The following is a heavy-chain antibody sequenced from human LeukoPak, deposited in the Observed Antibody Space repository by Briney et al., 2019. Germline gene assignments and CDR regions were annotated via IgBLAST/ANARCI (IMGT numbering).Heavy chain of an antibody. V-gene: IGHV3-33*01. CDR3: ARGRGADYGGNSGYFDY. CDR2: IWYDGSNK. J-gene: IGHJ4*02. D-gene: IGHD4-23*01. CDR1: GFTFSGFG. Sequence: GGSLRLSCAASGFTFSGFGMHWVRQAPGKGLEWVAVIWYDGSNKYYADSVKGRFTIPRDNPKNTLYVQMNSLRAEDTAVYYCARGRGADYGGNSGYFDYWGQGTLVTVSS.